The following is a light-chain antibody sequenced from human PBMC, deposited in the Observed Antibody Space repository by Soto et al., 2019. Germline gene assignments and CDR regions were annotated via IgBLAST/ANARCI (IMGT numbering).Light chain of an antibody. Sequence: EMVLTQSPGTLSLSPGERATLSCTASQSVSNNFLAWYRQKPGQAPRLLIYGASFRATGIPDRFSGSGSGTDFTLTISRLEPEDFAVYYCQQYGSSPRTFGQGTKVELK. CDR2: GAS. J-gene: IGKJ1*01. CDR3: QQYGSSPRT. V-gene: IGKV3-20*01. CDR1: QSVSNNF.